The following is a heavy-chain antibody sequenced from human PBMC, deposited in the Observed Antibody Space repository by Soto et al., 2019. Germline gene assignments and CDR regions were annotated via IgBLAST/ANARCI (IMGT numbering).Heavy chain of an antibody. CDR3: AGSIMITFGGVPDY. J-gene: IGHJ4*02. D-gene: IGHD3-16*01. CDR1: GGSISSYY. CDR2: IYYSGST. Sequence: SETLSLTCTFSGGSISSYYWSWIRQPPGKGLEWIGYIYYSGSTNYNPSLKSRVTISVDTSKNQFSLKLSSVTAADTAVYYCAGSIMITFGGVPDYWGQGTLVTVSS. V-gene: IGHV4-59*01.